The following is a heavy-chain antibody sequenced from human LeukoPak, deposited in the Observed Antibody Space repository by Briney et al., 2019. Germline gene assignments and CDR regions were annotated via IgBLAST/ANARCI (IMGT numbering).Heavy chain of an antibody. CDR3: ARHPGYNGNKQKNYSFNY. CDR1: GYSFTSYW. CDR2: IYPGDSDT. J-gene: IGHJ4*02. D-gene: IGHD1/OR15-1a*01. Sequence: GESLKISCKGSGYSFTSYWIGWVRQMPGKGLEWMGIIYPGDSDTRYSPSFQGQVTISADKSISTAYLQWSSLKASDTAMYYRARHPGYNGNKQKNYSFNYGGREPLVTVPS. V-gene: IGHV5-51*01.